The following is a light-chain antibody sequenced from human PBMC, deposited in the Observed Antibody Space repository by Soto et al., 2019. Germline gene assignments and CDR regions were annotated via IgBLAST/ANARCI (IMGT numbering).Light chain of an antibody. J-gene: IGLJ3*02. CDR2: GNN. CDR3: GTWDSSLSGV. CDR1: SSNIGNNY. Sequence: QSVLTQPPSVSAAPGQKVIISCSGSSSNIGNNYVSWYQQLPGTAPRLLIYGNNKRPSGIPDRFSASKSGTSVTLGITGLQTGDEADYYCGTWDSSLSGVFGGGTKVTVL. V-gene: IGLV1-51*01.